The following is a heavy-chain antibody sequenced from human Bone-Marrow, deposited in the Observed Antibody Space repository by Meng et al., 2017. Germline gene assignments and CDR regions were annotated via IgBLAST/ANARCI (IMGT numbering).Heavy chain of an antibody. J-gene: IGHJ5*02. CDR3: ARGSNWFDP. V-gene: IGHV1-8*01. CDR1: GYTFTSYD. Sequence: VRMVQSGAELKKPGASVTVSCKASGYTFTSYDINWVRQATGQGLEWMGWMDPNSGNTGYAQKFQDRVTLTRNTSISTAYMELSSLRSEGTAVYYCARGSNWFDPWGQGTLVTVSS. CDR2: MDPNSGNT.